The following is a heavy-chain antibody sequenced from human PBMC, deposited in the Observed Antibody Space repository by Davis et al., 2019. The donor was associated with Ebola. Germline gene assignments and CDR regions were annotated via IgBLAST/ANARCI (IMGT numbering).Heavy chain of an antibody. Sequence: MPSETLSLTCTVSGGSVSSGSYYWSWIRQPPEKGLEWVGYIYYSGSTNCNPSLKSRVTISVDTSKNQFSLKLSSVTAADTAVYYCARGGYDFWSGYYYGYGMDVWGQGTTVTVSS. V-gene: IGHV4-61*01. CDR1: GGSVSSGSYY. CDR3: ARGGYDFWSGYYYGYGMDV. J-gene: IGHJ6*02. D-gene: IGHD3-3*01. CDR2: IYYSGST.